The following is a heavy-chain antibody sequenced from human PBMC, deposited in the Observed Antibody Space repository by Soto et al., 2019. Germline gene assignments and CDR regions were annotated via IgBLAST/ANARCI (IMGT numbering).Heavy chain of an antibody. V-gene: IGHV1-18*01. CDR3: ARQNYYSGMDV. CDR1: GYTFTSYF. Sequence: GASVKVSCKASGYTFTSYFITWVRQAPVQGLEWMGWVSAYTGNANYAQTLYGRVTTTTDPSTSTAYMELRSLRFDDTAVYYCARQNYYSGMDVWGQGTTVTVSS. J-gene: IGHJ6*02. CDR2: VSAYTGNA.